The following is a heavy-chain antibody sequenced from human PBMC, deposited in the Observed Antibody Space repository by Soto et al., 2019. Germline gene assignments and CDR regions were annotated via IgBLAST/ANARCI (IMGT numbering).Heavy chain of an antibody. CDR2: IIPILGIA. J-gene: IGHJ3*02. CDR3: QYSSSYHETRDAFDI. D-gene: IGHD6-6*01. Sequence: QVQLVQSGAEVKKPGSSVKVSCKASGGTFSSYTISWVRQAPGQGLEWMGRIIPILGIANYAQKVQGRVTITAHKSTRTAYMELSSLRSEDTAVYYCQYSSSYHETRDAFDIWGQGTMVTVSS. V-gene: IGHV1-69*02. CDR1: GGTFSSYT.